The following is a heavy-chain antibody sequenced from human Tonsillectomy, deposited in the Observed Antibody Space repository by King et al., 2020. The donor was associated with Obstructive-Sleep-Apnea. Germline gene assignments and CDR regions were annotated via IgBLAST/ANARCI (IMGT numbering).Heavy chain of an antibody. CDR1: GGSTNNYY. D-gene: IGHD1-14*01. V-gene: IGHV4-59*01. J-gene: IGHJ4*02. Sequence: VQLQESGPGQVKPSETLSLTCTVSGGSTNNYYWSWIRQPPGKGLEWIGYIYHSGSTKYNPSLKSRVTISIETSKNQFSLNLTSVSAADTAVYYCARGPTRYYFDYWGQGTLVTVSA. CDR3: ARGPTRYYFDY. CDR2: IYHSGST.